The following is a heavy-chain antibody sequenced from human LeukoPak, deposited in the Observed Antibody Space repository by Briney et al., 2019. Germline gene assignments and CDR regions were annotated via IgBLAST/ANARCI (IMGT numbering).Heavy chain of an antibody. CDR1: GGSFSGYY. CDR3: AISFNYDFWSGYKGVNAFDI. Sequence: SETLSLTCAVYGGSFSGYYWSWIRQPPGKGLECIGEINHSGSTNYNPSLKSRVTISVDTSKNQFSLKLRSVTAADTAVYYCAISFNYDFWSGYKGVNAFDIWGQGTMVTVSS. J-gene: IGHJ3*02. D-gene: IGHD3-3*01. V-gene: IGHV4-34*01. CDR2: INHSGST.